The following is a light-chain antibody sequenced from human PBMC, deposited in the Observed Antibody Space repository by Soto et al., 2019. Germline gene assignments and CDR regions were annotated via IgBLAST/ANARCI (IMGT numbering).Light chain of an antibody. Sequence: EIVLTQSPGILSLSPGERSTLSCRASQSVSNDFLAWYQQKPGQAPRLLIYDASNRATGIPARFSGTGSETDFTLTISRLEPEDFAVYYCQQYGSSGTFGQGTKVDIK. J-gene: IGKJ1*01. CDR2: DAS. CDR3: QQYGSSGT. V-gene: IGKV3-20*01. CDR1: QSVSNDF.